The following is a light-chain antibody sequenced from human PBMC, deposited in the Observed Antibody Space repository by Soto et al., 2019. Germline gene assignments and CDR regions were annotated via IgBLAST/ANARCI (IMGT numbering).Light chain of an antibody. J-gene: IGKJ5*01. Sequence: SQIIQYKSSVSXDVKVRVTXXXRASQSISGSLNWYQQKPGKAPKLLIYGASTLQSGVPSRFSGSGSGTDYTLTISSLQPEDFATYYCQQSYRTPTFGQGTRLEIK. CDR2: GAS. V-gene: IGKV1-39*01. CDR3: QQSYRTPT. CDR1: QSISGS.